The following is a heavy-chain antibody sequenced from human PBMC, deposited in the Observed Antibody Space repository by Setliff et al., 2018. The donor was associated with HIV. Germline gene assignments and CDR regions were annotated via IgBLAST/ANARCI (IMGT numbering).Heavy chain of an antibody. CDR3: AKNTPSILNYPYYYYMDV. J-gene: IGHJ6*03. V-gene: IGHV3-23*01. Sequence: PGGSLRLSCEASGFTFSSYWMSWVRQAPGKGLEWVSAISATAGDTYYADSVKGRFTISRDNSKNTLYLQMNSLRAEDTAVYYCAKNTPSILNYPYYYYMDVWGKGTTVTVSS. CDR1: GFTFSSYW. CDR2: ISATAGDT. D-gene: IGHD1-7*01.